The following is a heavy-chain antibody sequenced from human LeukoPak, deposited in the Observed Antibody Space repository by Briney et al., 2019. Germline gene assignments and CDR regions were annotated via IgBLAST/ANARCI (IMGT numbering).Heavy chain of an antibody. Sequence: SETLSLTCTVSGGSVSNNNYYWAWIRQPPGKGLEWIGSIYYSGGTSYKPPLESRVTISVDTSKNQFSLKLSSVTAADTAVYYCARRRVVPVFDYWGQGTLVTVSS. V-gene: IGHV4-39*01. CDR1: GGSVSNNNYY. J-gene: IGHJ4*02. D-gene: IGHD2-2*01. CDR2: IYYSGGT. CDR3: ARRRVVPVFDY.